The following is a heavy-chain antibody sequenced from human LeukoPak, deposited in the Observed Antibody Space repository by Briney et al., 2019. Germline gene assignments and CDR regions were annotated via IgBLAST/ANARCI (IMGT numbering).Heavy chain of an antibody. Sequence: GASLQISCKASGYSFTNYWIGWVRQMPGKGLEWMGVIHPGDSDTKYSPSFEGQVTISADRSINTAYLQWSSLKASDTAKYFCARQYSGSYYRPYYFDSWGQGTLVTVSS. CDR1: GYSFTNYW. V-gene: IGHV5-51*01. CDR2: IHPGDSDT. J-gene: IGHJ4*02. CDR3: ARQYSGSYYRPYYFDS. D-gene: IGHD1-26*01.